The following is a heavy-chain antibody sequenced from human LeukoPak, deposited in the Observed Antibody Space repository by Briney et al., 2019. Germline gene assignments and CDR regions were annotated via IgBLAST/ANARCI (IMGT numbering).Heavy chain of an antibody. CDR3: ARDKLGYCSGGSCYGRSYYYYMDV. CDR1: GFTFSSYS. J-gene: IGHJ6*03. Sequence: GGSLRLPCAASGFTFSSYSMNWVRQAPGKGLEWVSSISSSSSYIYYADSVKGRFTISRDNAKNSLYLQMNSLRAEDTAVYYCARDKLGYCSGGSCYGRSYYYYMDVWGKGTTVTISS. CDR2: ISSSSSYI. V-gene: IGHV3-21*04. D-gene: IGHD2-15*01.